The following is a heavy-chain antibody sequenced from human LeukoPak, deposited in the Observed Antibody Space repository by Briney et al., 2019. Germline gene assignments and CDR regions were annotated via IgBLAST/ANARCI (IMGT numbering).Heavy chain of an antibody. V-gene: IGHV4-30-4*08. CDR2: IYYSGST. D-gene: IGHD1-26*01. J-gene: IGHJ3*02. CDR3: ARGVGLTKPPI. Sequence: PSETLSLTCTVSGGSISSGDYYWSWIRQPPGKGLEWIGYIYYSGSTYYNPSLKSRVTISVDTFKNQFSLKLSSVTAADTAVYYCARGVGLTKPPIWGQGTMVTVSS. CDR1: GGSISSGDYY.